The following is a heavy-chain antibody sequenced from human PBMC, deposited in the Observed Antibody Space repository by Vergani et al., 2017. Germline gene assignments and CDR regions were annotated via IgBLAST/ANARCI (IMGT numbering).Heavy chain of an antibody. CDR2: INPSGGST. V-gene: IGHV1-46*01. D-gene: IGHD6-19*01. CDR1: GYTFTSYY. CDR3: ARGGRSWQWLPKAPYYYGMDV. Sequence: QVQLVQSGAEVKKPGASVKVSCKASGYTFTSYYMHWVRQAPGQGLEWMGIINPSGGSTSYAQKFQGRVTMTRDTSTSTVYMELSSLRSEDTAVYYCARGGRSWQWLPKAPYYYGMDVWGQGTTVTVSS. J-gene: IGHJ6*02.